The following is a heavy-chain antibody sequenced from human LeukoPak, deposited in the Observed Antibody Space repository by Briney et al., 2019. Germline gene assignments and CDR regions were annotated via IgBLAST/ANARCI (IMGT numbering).Heavy chain of an antibody. D-gene: IGHD4-17*01. CDR2: IYYTGST. CDR1: GVSISSYY. V-gene: IGHV4-59*08. CDR3: ARVDYGDAFDI. J-gene: IGHJ3*02. Sequence: SETLSLTWTVSGVSISSYYWSWIRQPPGKGLEWIGYIYYTGSTYYNPSLKSRVTISVDTSKNQFSLKLSSVTAADTAVYYCARVDYGDAFDIWGQGTMVTVSS.